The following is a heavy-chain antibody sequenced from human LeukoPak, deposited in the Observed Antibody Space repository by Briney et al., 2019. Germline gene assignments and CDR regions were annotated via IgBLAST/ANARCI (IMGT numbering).Heavy chain of an antibody. Sequence: PSETLSLTCSVSGTSITPYSWSWIRQPPGRGLEWIGYFYTSGNTHQNPSLKSRVTMSIDASKNQFSLRLSSMTAAGTAVYYCARHRAEMATITDDTFDMWGQGTMVTVSS. CDR2: FYTSGNT. CDR1: GTSITPYS. D-gene: IGHD5-24*01. CDR3: ARHRAEMATITDDTFDM. J-gene: IGHJ3*02. V-gene: IGHV4-4*09.